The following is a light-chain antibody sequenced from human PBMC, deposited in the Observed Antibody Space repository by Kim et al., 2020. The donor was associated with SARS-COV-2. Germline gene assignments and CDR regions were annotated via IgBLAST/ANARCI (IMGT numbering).Light chain of an antibody. V-gene: IGLV2-8*01. CDR2: EVS. CDR1: SSDVVGYNY. Sequence: PGQSVTISCTGTSSDVVGYNYVSWYQQHPGKAPKLMIYEVSKRPSGVPDRFSGSKSGNTASLTVSGLQAEDEADYYCSSYAGSNKVFGGGTKLTVL. CDR3: SSYAGSNKV. J-gene: IGLJ3*02.